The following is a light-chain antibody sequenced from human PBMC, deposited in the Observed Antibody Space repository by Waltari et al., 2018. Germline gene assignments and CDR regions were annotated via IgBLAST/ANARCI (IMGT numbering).Light chain of an antibody. J-gene: IGLJ2*01. CDR1: HLGDKY. V-gene: IGLV3-1*01. CDR2: QDS. CDR3: QAWDSSTVV. Sequence: SYALTQPPSVSVSPGQTASIPCSGDHLGDKYVSWYQLKPGQSPVLVIYQDSQRPSGIPARFSGSNSGNTATLTISGTQAMDEADYYCQAWDSSTVVFGGGTKLTVL.